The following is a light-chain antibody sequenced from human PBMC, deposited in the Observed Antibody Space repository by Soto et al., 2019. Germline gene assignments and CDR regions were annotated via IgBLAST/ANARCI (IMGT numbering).Light chain of an antibody. J-gene: IGKJ4*01. V-gene: IGKV3-20*01. Sequence: EIVLTQSPGTLSLSPGERATLSCRASQSFSSNSLGWYQQKPGQAPRLLIYAASIRATGIPDRFSGSGSGTDFTLTISRLEPEDFATYYCQYYGSSPLTFGGGTKV. CDR1: QSFSSNS. CDR2: AAS. CDR3: QYYGSSPLT.